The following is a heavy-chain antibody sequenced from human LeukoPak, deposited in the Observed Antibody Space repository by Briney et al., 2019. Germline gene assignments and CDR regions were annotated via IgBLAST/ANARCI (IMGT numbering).Heavy chain of an antibody. CDR3: ARGGNLYCSATSCYDFDY. CDR2: ISSSSSYI. D-gene: IGHD2-2*01. Sequence: GGSLRLSCAVSGFTFSDFWMNWVRQAPGKGLEWVSSISSSSSYIYYGDSVKGRFTISRDNAKNSLYLQINSLRAEDTAVYYCARGGNLYCSATSCYDFDYWGQGTLVTVSS. J-gene: IGHJ4*02. CDR1: GFTFSDFW. V-gene: IGHV3-21*01.